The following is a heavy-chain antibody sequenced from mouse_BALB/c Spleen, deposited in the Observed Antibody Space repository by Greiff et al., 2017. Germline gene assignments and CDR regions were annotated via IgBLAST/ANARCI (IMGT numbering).Heavy chain of an antibody. CDR3: ARWRGYYPFDY. CDR1: GYSITSDYA. D-gene: IGHD2-3*01. V-gene: IGHV3-2*02. Sequence: EVQLQESGPGLVKPSQSLSLTCTVTGYSITSDYAWNWIRQFPGNKLEWMGYISYSGSTSYNPSLKSRISITRDTSKNQFFLQLNSVTTEDTATYYCARWRGYYPFDYWGQGTTLTVSS. CDR2: ISYSGST. J-gene: IGHJ2*01.